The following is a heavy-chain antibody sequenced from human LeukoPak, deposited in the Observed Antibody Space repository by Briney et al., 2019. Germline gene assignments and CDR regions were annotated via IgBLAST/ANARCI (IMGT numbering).Heavy chain of an antibody. Sequence: SETLSLTCAVYGGSFSGYYWSWIRQPPGKGLEWIGEINHSGSTNYNPSLKSRVTISVDTSKNQSSLKLSSVTAADTAVYYCARQEFYYDFWSGYYYYYGMDVWGQGTTVTVSS. D-gene: IGHD3-3*01. V-gene: IGHV4-34*01. J-gene: IGHJ6*02. CDR1: GGSFSGYY. CDR3: ARQEFYYDFWSGYYYYYGMDV. CDR2: INHSGST.